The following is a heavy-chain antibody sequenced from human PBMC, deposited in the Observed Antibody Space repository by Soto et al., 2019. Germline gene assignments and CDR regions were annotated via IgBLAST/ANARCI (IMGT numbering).Heavy chain of an antibody. CDR2: ISSSSSYI. D-gene: IGHD1-26*01. CDR1: GFTFSSYS. CDR3: AREEGDNIVGATGPDY. J-gene: IGHJ4*02. Sequence: GGSLRLSCAASGFTFSSYSMNWVRQAPGKGLEWVSSISSSSSYIYYADSVKGRFTISRDNAKNSLYLQMNSLRAEDTAVYYCAREEGDNIVGATGPDYWGQGTLVTVSS. V-gene: IGHV3-21*01.